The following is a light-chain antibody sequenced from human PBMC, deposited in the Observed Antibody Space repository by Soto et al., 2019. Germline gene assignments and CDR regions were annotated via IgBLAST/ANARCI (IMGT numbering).Light chain of an antibody. J-gene: IGKJ1*01. CDR2: GAS. CDR1: QSVPANY. CDR3: LQYGTPWWT. Sequence: EIVLTQSPGTLSLSPGERVTLSCGASQSVPANYLAWYQQKPGQAPRLLIYGASNRATGIPDRFSGSGSGTDFTLTVSRLEPEDFAVYFCLQYGTPWWTFGQVARVEIK. V-gene: IGKV3-20*01.